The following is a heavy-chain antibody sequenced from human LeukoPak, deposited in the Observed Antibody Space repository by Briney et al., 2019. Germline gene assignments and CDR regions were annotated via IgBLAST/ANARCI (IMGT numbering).Heavy chain of an antibody. CDR3: ARNYDNSGYTAFGY. D-gene: IGHD3-22*01. Sequence: SETLSLTCTVSGGSISSYYWSWIRQSPGKGLEWIGHIYSSGSTNYNPSLKSRVTISIDTSKNQFSLKLSSVTAADTALYYGARNYDNSGYTAFGYWGRGTLVTVSS. CDR2: IYSSGST. CDR1: GGSISSYY. J-gene: IGHJ4*02. V-gene: IGHV4-59*01.